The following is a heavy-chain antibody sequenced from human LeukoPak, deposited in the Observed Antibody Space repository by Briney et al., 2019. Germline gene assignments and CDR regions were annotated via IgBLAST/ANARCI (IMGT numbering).Heavy chain of an antibody. J-gene: IGHJ6*02. CDR3: ARDRSSGWSYGMDV. D-gene: IGHD6-19*01. CDR2: ISSSGSTI. CDR1: GFTFSDYY. V-gene: IGHV3-11*01. Sequence: GGSLRLSCAASGFTFSDYYMSWIRQAPGKGLEWVSYISSSGSTIYYADSVKGRITISRDNAKNSLYLQMNSLRAEDTAVYYCARDRSSGWSYGMDVWGQGTTVTVSS.